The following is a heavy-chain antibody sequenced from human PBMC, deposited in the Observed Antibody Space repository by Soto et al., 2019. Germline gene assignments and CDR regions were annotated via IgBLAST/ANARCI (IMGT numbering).Heavy chain of an antibody. V-gene: IGHV1-69*01. CDR1: GGTFSSYA. CDR2: IVPIFGTA. J-gene: IGHJ5*02. Sequence: QVQLVQSGAEVKKPGSSVKVSCKVSGGTFSSYAISWLRLAPGQGLEWMGGIVPIFGTANNAQKFQARVSITADEATSTAYMELSSLRSEDTAVYYCAPEYCSGGSCYSLGGNWFDPCGQGTLVTVSS. CDR3: APEYCSGGSCYSLGGNWFDP. D-gene: IGHD2-15*01.